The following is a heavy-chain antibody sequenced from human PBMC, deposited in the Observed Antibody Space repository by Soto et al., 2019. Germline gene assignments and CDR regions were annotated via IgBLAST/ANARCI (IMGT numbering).Heavy chain of an antibody. Sequence: AAVKVSCKASGYTFTSYGISWVRQAPGQGLEWMGWISAYNGNTNYAQKLQGRVTMTTDTSTSTDYMELRSLRSDDTAVYYCARASDGLYYYYGMDVWGQGTTVTVSS. CDR3: ARASDGLYYYYGMDV. J-gene: IGHJ6*02. V-gene: IGHV1-18*04. CDR2: ISAYNGNT. CDR1: GYTFTSYG.